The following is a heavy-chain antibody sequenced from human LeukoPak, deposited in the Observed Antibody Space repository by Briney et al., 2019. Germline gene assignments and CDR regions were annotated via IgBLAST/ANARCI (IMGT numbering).Heavy chain of an antibody. CDR3: ARRGYSYGYSMAFDI. Sequence: GGSLRLSCAASGFTVSSNYMSWVRQAPGKGLEWVSVIYSGGSTYYADSVKGRFTISRDNSKNTLYLQMNSLRAEDSAVYYCARRGYSYGYSMAFDIWGQGTMVTVSS. V-gene: IGHV3-66*04. CDR1: GFTVSSNY. CDR2: IYSGGST. D-gene: IGHD5-18*01. J-gene: IGHJ3*02.